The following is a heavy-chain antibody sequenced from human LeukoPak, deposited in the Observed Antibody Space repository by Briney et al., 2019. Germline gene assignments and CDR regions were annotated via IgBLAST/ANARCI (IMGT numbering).Heavy chain of an antibody. J-gene: IGHJ3*02. D-gene: IGHD1-26*01. CDR2: IYYSGST. V-gene: IGHV4-39*01. CDR1: GGSISSSSYY. CDR3: ARPGVVGATRWSFLGPNGDAFDI. Sequence: PSETLSLTCTVSGGSISSSSYYWGWIRQPPGKGLEWIGSIYYSGSTYYNPSLKSRVTISVDTSKNQFSLKLSSVTAADTAVYYCARPGVVGATRWSFLGPNGDAFDIWGQGTMVTVSS.